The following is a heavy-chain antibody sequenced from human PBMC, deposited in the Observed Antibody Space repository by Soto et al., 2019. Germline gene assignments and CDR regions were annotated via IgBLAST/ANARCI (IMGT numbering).Heavy chain of an antibody. V-gene: IGHV5-51*01. D-gene: IGHD6-25*01. CDR1: GDTFAHYW. J-gene: IGHJ4*02. CDR3: ARAHSNGLYQHFDF. CDR2: IYPAASDT. Sequence: GAPLKPLCPGSGDTFAHYWIGWERQMTGKSLEWLGVIYPAASDTRDGPSVQGHVPISADRSINTTYLEWRSLKASATAIYYCARAHSNGLYQHFDFWGQGTLGTVSS.